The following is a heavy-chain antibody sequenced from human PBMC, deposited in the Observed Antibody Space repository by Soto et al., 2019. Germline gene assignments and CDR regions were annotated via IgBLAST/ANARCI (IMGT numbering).Heavy chain of an antibody. V-gene: IGHV1-3*01. J-gene: IGHJ5*02. CDR1: GYTFTSYA. CDR2: INAGNGNT. Sequence: ASVKVSCKASGYTFTSYAMHWVRQAPGQRLEWMGWINAGNGNTKYSQKFQGRVTITRDTSASTAYMELNSLRAEDTAVYFCAKSPSVVLVPSSLGGNNWFDPWGQGTPVTVSS. D-gene: IGHD3-10*01. CDR3: AKSPSVVLVPSSLGGNNWFDP.